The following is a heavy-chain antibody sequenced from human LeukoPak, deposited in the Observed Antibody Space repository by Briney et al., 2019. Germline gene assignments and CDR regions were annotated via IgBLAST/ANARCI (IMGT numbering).Heavy chain of an antibody. V-gene: IGHV1-69*01. CDR2: IIPIFGTA. CDR1: GGTFSSYA. Sequence: SVKVSCKASGGTFSSYAISWVRQAPGQGLEWMGGIIPIFGTANYAQKFQGRVTITADESTSTAFMELSSLRSEDTAVYYCARVVVPAAMDYYYMDVWGKGTTVTVSS. D-gene: IGHD2-2*01. CDR3: ARVVVPAAMDYYYMDV. J-gene: IGHJ6*03.